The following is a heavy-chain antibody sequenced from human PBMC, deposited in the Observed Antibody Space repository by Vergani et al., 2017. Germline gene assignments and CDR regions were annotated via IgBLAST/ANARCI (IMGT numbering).Heavy chain of an antibody. CDR1: GFTFSSYW. V-gene: IGHV3-7*04. CDR3: ARGCSSTSCYVEYFQH. CDR2: IKQDGSEK. J-gene: IGHJ1*01. D-gene: IGHD2-2*01. Sequence: EVQLVESGGGLVQPGGSLRLSCAASGFTFSSYWMSWVRQAPGKGLEWVANIKQDGSEKYYVDSVKGRFTISRDNAKNSLYLQMNSLRAEATAVYYCARGCSSTSCYVEYFQHWGQGTLVTVSS.